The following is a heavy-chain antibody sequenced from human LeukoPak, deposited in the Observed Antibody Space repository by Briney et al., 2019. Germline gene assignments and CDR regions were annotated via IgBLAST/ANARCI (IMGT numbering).Heavy chain of an antibody. CDR2: IIPILGIA. CDR3: ARDKRIVVVPAAIKDYYYGMDV. J-gene: IGHJ6*02. Sequence: GASVKVSYKASGGTFSSYAISWVRQAPGQGLEWMGRIIPILGIANYAQKFQGRVTITADKSTSTAYMELSSLRSEDTAVYYCARDKRIVVVPAAIKDYYYGMDVWGQGTTVTVSS. V-gene: IGHV1-69*04. CDR1: GGTFSSYA. D-gene: IGHD2-2*01.